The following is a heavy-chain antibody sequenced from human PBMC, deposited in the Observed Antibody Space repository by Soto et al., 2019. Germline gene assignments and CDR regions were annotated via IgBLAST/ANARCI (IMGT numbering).Heavy chain of an antibody. CDR1: GFTFANYA. CDR3: ATRFVGY. Sequence: GGSLRLSCTASGFTFANYAMSWVRQAPGKGLEWVSTTNEGGGATYYADSVKGRFTISRDNSKNTLYLQMNSLRAEDTALYYCATRFVGYWGQGTLVTVSS. V-gene: IGHV3-23*01. J-gene: IGHJ4*02. CDR2: TNEGGGAT. D-gene: IGHD2-21*01.